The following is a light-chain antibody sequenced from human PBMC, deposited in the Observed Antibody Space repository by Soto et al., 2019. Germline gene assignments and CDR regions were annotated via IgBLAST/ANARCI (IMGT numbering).Light chain of an antibody. CDR2: EVN. Sequence: QSVLTQPASVSGSPGQSITISCTGTSSDVAFYNHVSWYQQHPGKAPKLLIYEVNNRPSGVSHRFSGSKSGNTASLTISGLQAEDEADYYCSSFASTPTYVFGTGTKGTVL. CDR1: SSDVAFYNH. V-gene: IGLV2-14*01. CDR3: SSFASTPTYV. J-gene: IGLJ1*01.